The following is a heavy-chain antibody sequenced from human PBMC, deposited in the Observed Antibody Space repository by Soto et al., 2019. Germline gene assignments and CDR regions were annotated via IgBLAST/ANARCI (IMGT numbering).Heavy chain of an antibody. Sequence: GGSLRLSCAASGFTLSGYAMDWVCQAPGKGLEYVSGISTNGVGTYYANSVQGRFTISRDNSKNTVYLQMGSLRPEDMAVYYCARRARPDFYYMDVWGKGTTVTVSS. J-gene: IGHJ6*03. CDR2: ISTNGVGT. CDR3: ARRARPDFYYMDV. D-gene: IGHD6-6*01. V-gene: IGHV3-64*01. CDR1: GFTLSGYA.